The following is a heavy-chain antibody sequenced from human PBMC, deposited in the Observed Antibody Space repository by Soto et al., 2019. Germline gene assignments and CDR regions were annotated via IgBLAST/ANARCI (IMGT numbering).Heavy chain of an antibody. CDR1: GFTFSSYA. CDR3: AKKGGAVYSSSWPQYYYYGMDV. Sequence: PGGSLRLSCAASGFTFSSYAMSWVRQAPGKGLEWVSAISGSGGSTYYADSVKGRFTISRDNSKNTLYLQMNSLRAEDTAVYYCAKKGGAVYSSSWPQYYYYGMDVWGQGTKVTVSS. J-gene: IGHJ6*02. D-gene: IGHD6-13*01. V-gene: IGHV3-23*01. CDR2: ISGSGGST.